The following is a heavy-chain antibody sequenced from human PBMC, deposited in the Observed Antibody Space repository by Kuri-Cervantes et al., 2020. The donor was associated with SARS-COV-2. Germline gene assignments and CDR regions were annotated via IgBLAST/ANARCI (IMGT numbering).Heavy chain of an antibody. V-gene: IGHV3-73*01. CDR3: TRPIDFYGSGSYRAWFDP. D-gene: IGHD3-10*01. CDR1: GFTFSSYG. J-gene: IGHJ5*02. Sequence: GESLKISCAASGFTFSSYGMHWVRQASGKGLEWVGRIRSKANSYATAYAASVKGRFTISRDDSKNTAYLQMNSLKTEDTAVYYCTRPIDFYGSGSYRAWFDPWGQGTLVTVSS. CDR2: IRSKANSYAT.